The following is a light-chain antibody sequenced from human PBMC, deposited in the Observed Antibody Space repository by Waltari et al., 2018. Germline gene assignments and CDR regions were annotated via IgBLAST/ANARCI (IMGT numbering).Light chain of an antibody. V-gene: IGLV8-61*01. CDR2: KGS. Sequence: QQPAGQAPRTLVYKGSSRSYGVPDRFSGSIRGNKAALTITGAQADDESYYYCSLYMGSGIWVFGGGTKLTVL. CDR3: SLYMGSGIWV. J-gene: IGLJ3*02.